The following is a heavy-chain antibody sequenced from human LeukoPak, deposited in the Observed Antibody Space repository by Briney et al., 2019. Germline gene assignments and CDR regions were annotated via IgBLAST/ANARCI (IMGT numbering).Heavy chain of an antibody. J-gene: IGHJ4*02. CDR1: GSTFTSYG. CDR2: ISAYNGNT. V-gene: IGHV1-18*01. CDR3: ARDRWVAARPGDYFDY. Sequence: ASVKVSCKASGSTFTSYGISWVRQAPGQGLEWMGWISAYNGNTNYAQKLQGRVTMTTDTSTSTAYMELRSLRSDDTAVYYCARDRWVAARPGDYFDYWGQGALVTVSS. D-gene: IGHD6-6*01.